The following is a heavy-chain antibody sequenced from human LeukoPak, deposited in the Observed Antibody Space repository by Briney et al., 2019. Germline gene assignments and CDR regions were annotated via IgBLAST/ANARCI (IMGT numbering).Heavy chain of an antibody. CDR3: AKTTTGYSSGRYPGWPVDY. J-gene: IGHJ4*02. CDR1: GFTFNRYA. Sequence: PGGSLRLSCAASGFTFNRYAMYWVRQAPGKGLEWVSGIFGSGGSAHYADSVKGRFTISRDNSKNTVYLQMDSLRVEDTAVYYCAKTTTGYSSGRYPGWPVDYWGQGALVTVSS. CDR2: IFGSGGSA. D-gene: IGHD6-19*01. V-gene: IGHV3-23*01.